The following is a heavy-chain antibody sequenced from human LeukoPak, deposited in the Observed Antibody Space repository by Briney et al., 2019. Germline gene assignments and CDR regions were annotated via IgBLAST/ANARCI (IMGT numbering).Heavy chain of an antibody. Sequence: PSETRSLTCTVSGDSISTYYWSWIRQPPGKGLEWIGYVFHSGSTNYNPSLKSRVTILVDTSKNQFSLILTSVTAADTAVYYCARAGNGYYPFDYWGQGTLVTVSS. V-gene: IGHV4-59*01. D-gene: IGHD3-22*01. CDR1: GDSISTYY. CDR2: VFHSGST. J-gene: IGHJ4*02. CDR3: ARAGNGYYPFDY.